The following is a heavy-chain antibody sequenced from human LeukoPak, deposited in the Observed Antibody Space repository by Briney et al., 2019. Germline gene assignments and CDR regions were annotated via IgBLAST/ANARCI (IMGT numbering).Heavy chain of an antibody. V-gene: IGHV4-39*07. CDR3: GGEVVGFGEFGY. J-gene: IGHJ4*02. D-gene: IGHD3-10*01. CDR1: GGFISSSSYY. CDR2: IYYSGST. Sequence: SETLSLTCTVSGGFISSSSYYWGWIRQPPGKGLEWIGSIYYSGSTYYNPSLKSRVTISVDTSKTQFSLKLSSVTAADTAVYYCGGEVVGFGEFGYWGQGTLVTVSS.